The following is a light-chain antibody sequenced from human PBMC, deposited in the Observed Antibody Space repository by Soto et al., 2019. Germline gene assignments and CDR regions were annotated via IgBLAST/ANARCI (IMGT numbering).Light chain of an antibody. V-gene: IGLV6-57*04. CDR2: EDN. Sequence: NFMLTQPHSVSESPGKTVTISCTRSSGSIAINYVQWYQQRPGSATTTVIYEDNQRPSGVPDRFSGSIDSSSNSASLTISGLKTEDEADYYCQSYDSSNVVFGGGTKVTVL. CDR3: QSYDSSNVV. CDR1: SGSIAINY. J-gene: IGLJ2*01.